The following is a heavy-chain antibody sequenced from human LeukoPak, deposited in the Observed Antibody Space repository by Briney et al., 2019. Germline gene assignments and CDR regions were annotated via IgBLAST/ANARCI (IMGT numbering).Heavy chain of an antibody. CDR2: ISAYNGNT. J-gene: IGHJ5*02. D-gene: IGHD3-10*01. V-gene: IGHV1-18*01. Sequence: GSVKVSCKASGYTFTNYGISWVRQAPGQGLEWMGWISAYNGNTNYAQKLQGRVTMTTDTSTSTAYMELRSLRSDDTAVYYCARQDVVRGVRPFYWFDPWGQGTLVIVSS. CDR1: GYTFTNYG. CDR3: ARQDVVRGVRPFYWFDP.